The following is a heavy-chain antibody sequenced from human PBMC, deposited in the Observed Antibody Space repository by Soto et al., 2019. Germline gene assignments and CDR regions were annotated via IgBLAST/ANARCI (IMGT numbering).Heavy chain of an antibody. CDR1: GYSFTDYY. V-gene: IGHV1-69-2*01. CDR3: ATGDIAVGGKVFLDF. D-gene: IGHD6-19*01. J-gene: IGHJ4*02. CDR2: IDPEDDVT. Sequence: EVQLVQSGVEVKKPGATVKISCKVSGYSFTDYYMHWVKQAPGKGLEWMGLIDPEDDVTMYAEKFQGRVTISAETGNETAYMEPTSLRTVGAALYYCATGDIAVGGKVFLDFWGQGSLVTLSS.